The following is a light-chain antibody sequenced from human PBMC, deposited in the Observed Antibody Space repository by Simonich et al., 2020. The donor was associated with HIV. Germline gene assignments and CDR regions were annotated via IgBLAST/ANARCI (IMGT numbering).Light chain of an antibody. V-gene: IGKV4-1*01. J-gene: IGKJ1*01. Sequence: DIVMTQSPDSLAVSLGERATINCKSSQSVLYSSNNKNYLGWYQQKPGPPPKLLIYWASPRESGVPDRFSGSGSGTDFTLTISSLQAEDVAVYYCQQYYSTPPTFGQGTKVEIK. CDR1: QSVLYSSNNKNY. CDR2: WAS. CDR3: QQYYSTPPT.